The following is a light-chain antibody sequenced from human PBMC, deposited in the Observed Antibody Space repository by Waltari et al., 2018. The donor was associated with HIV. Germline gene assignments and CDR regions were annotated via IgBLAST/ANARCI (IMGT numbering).Light chain of an antibody. Sequence: DIRMTQSPSTLSASVGDRVTITCRASQNIYKWLAWFQQKPGKAPKLLIYRASGLESGVPSRFSGSGSGTEFTLTISSLQPDDFATYYCQQYNGYPWTLGQGTKVDVK. V-gene: IGKV1-5*03. J-gene: IGKJ1*01. CDR1: QNIYKW. CDR3: QQYNGYPWT. CDR2: RAS.